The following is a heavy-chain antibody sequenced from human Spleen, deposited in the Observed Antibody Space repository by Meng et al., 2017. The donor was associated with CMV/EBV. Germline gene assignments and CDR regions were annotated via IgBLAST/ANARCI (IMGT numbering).Heavy chain of an antibody. D-gene: IGHD1-26*01. CDR1: GGTFGSNA. CDR2: AIPIIATS. J-gene: IGHJ4*02. Sequence: SVKVSCKASGGTFGSNALSWVRQAPGQGLEWMGRAIPIIATSNYAQTFQDRITITADIPTTTVYMELTSLRSEDTAVYYCARSQLSGSYIYFEDWGPGTLVTVSS. V-gene: IGHV1-69*04. CDR3: ARSQLSGSYIYFED.